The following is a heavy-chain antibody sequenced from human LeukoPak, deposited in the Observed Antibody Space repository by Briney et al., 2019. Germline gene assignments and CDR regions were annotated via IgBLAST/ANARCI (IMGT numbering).Heavy chain of an antibody. CDR2: ITGNGAGT. Sequence: PGGSLRLSCAASGFTFSIYAMSWVRQAPGRGLKWVSSITGNGAGTFYTDSVKGRFAISRDNSKNTLFLQMNSLRAEDTAIYYCAKDRPNYYDSSGHYYRRNGDYWGQGTLVTVSS. CDR3: AKDRPNYYDSSGHYYRRNGDY. V-gene: IGHV3-23*01. D-gene: IGHD3-22*01. CDR1: GFTFSIYA. J-gene: IGHJ4*02.